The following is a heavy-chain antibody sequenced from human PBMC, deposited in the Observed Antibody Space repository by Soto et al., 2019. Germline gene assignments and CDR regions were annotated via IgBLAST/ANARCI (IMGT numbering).Heavy chain of an antibody. D-gene: IGHD2-15*01. J-gene: IGHJ6*02. CDR2: ISAYNGNT. CDR1: GYTFPNYG. Sequence: QVQLVQSGAEVKKPGASVKVSCKASGYTFPNYGISWVRQAPGQGLEWMGWISAYNGNTNYAQKLQGRVTMTTDTSTSTAYMELRSLRYDDTAVYYCARDWGNCTGGSCYSDYYYYYGMDVWGQGTTVTVSS. V-gene: IGHV1-18*01. CDR3: ARDWGNCTGGSCYSDYYYYYGMDV.